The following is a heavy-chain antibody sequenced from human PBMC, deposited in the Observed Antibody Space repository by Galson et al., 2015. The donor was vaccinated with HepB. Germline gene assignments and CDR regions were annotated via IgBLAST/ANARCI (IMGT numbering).Heavy chain of an antibody. D-gene: IGHD1-26*01. J-gene: IGHJ4*02. CDR2: IKQDGSEK. CDR3: ASGTYCFDY. CDR1: GFTFSSYS. Sequence: SLRLSCAASGFTFSSYSMNWVRQAPGKGLEWVANIKQDGSEKYYVDSVKGRFTIFRDNAKNSLYLQMNSLRAEDTAVYYCASGTYCFDYWGQGTLVSVSS. V-gene: IGHV3-7*03.